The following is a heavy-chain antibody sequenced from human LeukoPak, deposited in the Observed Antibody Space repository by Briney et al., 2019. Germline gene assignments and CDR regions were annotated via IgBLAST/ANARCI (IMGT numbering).Heavy chain of an antibody. J-gene: IGHJ6*02. D-gene: IGHD3-3*01. CDR1: GYSFTSYW. CDR3: ARGSRSKYDFWSGYYSDYYYGMDV. CDR2: IYPGDSDT. Sequence: GESLKISCKGSGYSFTSYWIGWVRQMPGKGLEWMGIIYPGDSDTRYSPSFQGQVTISADKSISTAFLQWSSLKASDTAMYYCARGSRSKYDFWSGYYSDYYYGMDVWGQGTTVTVSS. V-gene: IGHV5-51*01.